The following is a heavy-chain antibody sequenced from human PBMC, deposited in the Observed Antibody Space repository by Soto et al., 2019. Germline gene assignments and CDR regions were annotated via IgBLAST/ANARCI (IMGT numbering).Heavy chain of an antibody. CDR1: GASVSGPYYY. Sequence: PSETLSLTCTVSGASVSGPYYYWSWIRQPPGKGLEWIGDIFHSGNTNYNPSLKSRLTISTDTSKNQFSLKLSSVTAADTAVYYCATDRGFLEWHYYYGIGVSGQGPTVTVYS. CDR2: IFHSGNT. J-gene: IGHJ6*02. CDR3: ATDRGFLEWHYYYGIGV. V-gene: IGHV4-61*01. D-gene: IGHD3-3*01.